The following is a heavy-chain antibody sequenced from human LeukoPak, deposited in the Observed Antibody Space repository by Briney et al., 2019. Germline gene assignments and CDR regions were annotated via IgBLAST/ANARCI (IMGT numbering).Heavy chain of an antibody. CDR2: IYTSGST. D-gene: IGHD6-19*01. V-gene: IGHV4-4*07. Sequence: SETLSLTCTVSGGSISSYYWSWIRQPAGKGLEWIWRIYTSGSTNYNPSLKSRVTMSVDTSKNQFSLKLSSVTAADPAVYYCARGKLVVGTFFLFDYWGQGTLVTVSS. J-gene: IGHJ4*02. CDR1: GGSISSYY. CDR3: ARGKLVVGTFFLFDY.